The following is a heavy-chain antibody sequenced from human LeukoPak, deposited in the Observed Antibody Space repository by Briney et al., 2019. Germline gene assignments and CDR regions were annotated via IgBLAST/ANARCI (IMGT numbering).Heavy chain of an antibody. V-gene: IGHV3-7*01. D-gene: IGHD1-1*01. CDR1: GFTFSNYR. J-gene: IGHJ4*02. Sequence: AGGSLRLSCAASGFTFSNYRMNWVRQAPGKGLEWVANIKEDGSEKIYVDSVKGRFTISRDNSKNSLYLQINNLRAEDTAVYYCTRNRGTDYWGQGTLVTVSS. CDR2: IKEDGSEK. CDR3: TRNRGTDY.